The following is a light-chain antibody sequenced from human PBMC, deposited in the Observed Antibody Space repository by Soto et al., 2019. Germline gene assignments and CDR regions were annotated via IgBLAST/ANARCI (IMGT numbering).Light chain of an antibody. CDR2: YAS. Sequence: EIVLTQSPATLSLSPGERATLSCRASQSVSSYLAWYQQKPGQAPRLLIYYASNRAAGITARFSGSGSGTEFTLTIISIEPEDFSIYYCQQRSNWPPFTFGGGTKVEIK. V-gene: IGKV3-11*01. CDR1: QSVSSY. CDR3: QQRSNWPPFT. J-gene: IGKJ4*01.